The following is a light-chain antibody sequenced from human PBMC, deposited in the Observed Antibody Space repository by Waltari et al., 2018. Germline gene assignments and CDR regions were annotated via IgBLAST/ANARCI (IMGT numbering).Light chain of an antibody. Sequence: EVVMTQSPATLSVSPGERATLSCRASQSVSSNLAWYQQKPSQAPRLLIYGASTRATGIPARFSGSGSGTEFTLTISSLQSEDFAVYYCQQYNNWPRTFGGGTTVEIK. CDR2: GAS. V-gene: IGKV3-15*01. J-gene: IGKJ4*01. CDR1: QSVSSN. CDR3: QQYNNWPRT.